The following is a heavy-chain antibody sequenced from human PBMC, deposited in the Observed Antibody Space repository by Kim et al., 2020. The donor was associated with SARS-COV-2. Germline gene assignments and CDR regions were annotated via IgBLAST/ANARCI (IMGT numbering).Heavy chain of an antibody. D-gene: IGHD3-10*01. CDR3: ARGRGNWFGELLYASYNWFGP. J-gene: IGHJ5*02. CDR1: GYTFTSYD. V-gene: IGHV1-8*02. CDR2: MNPNSGNT. Sequence: ASVKVSCKASGYTFTSYDINWVRQATGQGLEWMGWMNPNSGNTGYAQKFQGRVTMTRNTSISTAYMELSSLRSEDTAVYYCARGRGNWFGELLYASYNWFGPWGQGTLVTVSS.